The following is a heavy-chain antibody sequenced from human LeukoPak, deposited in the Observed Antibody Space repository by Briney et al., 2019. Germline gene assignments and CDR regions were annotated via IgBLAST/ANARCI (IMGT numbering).Heavy chain of an antibody. D-gene: IGHD6-19*01. V-gene: IGHV1-2*02. Sequence: ASVKVSCKASGYTFTGYYMHWVRQAPGQGLEWMGWINPNSGGTNYAQKFQGRVTMTRDTSISTAYMELSRLRSEDTAVYYCARAIGAQWLDYYYMDVWGKGTTVTVSS. CDR1: GYTFTGYY. CDR2: INPNSGGT. CDR3: ARAIGAQWLDYYYMDV. J-gene: IGHJ6*03.